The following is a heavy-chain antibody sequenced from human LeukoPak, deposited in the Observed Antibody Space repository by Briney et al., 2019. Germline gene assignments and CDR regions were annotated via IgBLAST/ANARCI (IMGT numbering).Heavy chain of an antibody. CDR1: GFTFDDYA. J-gene: IGHJ6*02. V-gene: IGHV3-9*01. CDR3: AKSGGGTDYYYGMDV. Sequence: GGSLRLSCAASGFTFDDYAMHWVRQAPGKGLEWVSGISWNSGSIGYADSVKGRFTISRDNAKNSLYLQMNSLRAEDTALYYCAKSGGGTDYYYGMDVWGQGTTVTVSS. D-gene: IGHD2-15*01. CDR2: ISWNSGSI.